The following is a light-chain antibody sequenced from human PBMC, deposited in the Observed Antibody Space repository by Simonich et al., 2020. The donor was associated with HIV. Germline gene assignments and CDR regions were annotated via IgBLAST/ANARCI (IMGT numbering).Light chain of an antibody. J-gene: IGKJ2*01. CDR3: QQYNNWPPVT. CDR1: QSVSSN. Sequence: EIVMTQSPATLSVSPGERATLSCRASQSVSSNLAWNQQNPGPAPRLLIYGASTRATGIPARFSGSGSGTEFTLTISSLQSEDFAVYYCQQYNNWPPVTFGQGTKLEIK. V-gene: IGKV3-15*01. CDR2: GAS.